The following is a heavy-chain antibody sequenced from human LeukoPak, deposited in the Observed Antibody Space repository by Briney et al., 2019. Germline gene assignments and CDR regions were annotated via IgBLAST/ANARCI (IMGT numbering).Heavy chain of an antibody. D-gene: IGHD2-21*02. J-gene: IGHJ6*03. CDR1: GFTFRRFG. CDR3: GKLPQGAGDHHYIEV. CDR2: ISGSGDYT. V-gene: IGHV3-23*01. Sequence: GGSLRLSCAASGFTFRRFGMTWVRQAPGKGLEWVAAISGSGDYTYYADSVKGRFTISRDNSQNTLFLQMNSLRAEDTAVYYCGKLPQGAGDHHYIEVWGKGTTVTVSS.